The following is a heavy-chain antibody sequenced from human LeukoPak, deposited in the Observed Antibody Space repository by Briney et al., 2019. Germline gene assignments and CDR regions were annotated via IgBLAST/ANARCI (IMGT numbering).Heavy chain of an antibody. CDR1: GGSVSSGSYY. D-gene: IGHD2-15*01. CDR2: IYYSGST. Sequence: SETLSLTCIVSGGSVSSGSYYWSWIRQPPGKGLEWIGYIYYSGSTNYNPSLKSRVTISVDTSKNQFSLKLSSVTAADTAVYYCASEYCSGGSCSIGYWGQGTLVTVSS. J-gene: IGHJ4*02. CDR3: ASEYCSGGSCSIGY. V-gene: IGHV4-61*01.